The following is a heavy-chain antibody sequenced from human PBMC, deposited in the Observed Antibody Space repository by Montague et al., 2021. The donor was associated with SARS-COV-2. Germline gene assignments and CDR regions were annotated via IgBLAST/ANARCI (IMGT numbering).Heavy chain of an antibody. D-gene: IGHD3-10*01. CDR1: GGSFSGYY. V-gene: IGHV4-34*01. J-gene: IGHJ6*03. CDR3: ARLRDGVVPSPILGVGPYYSYYFMDV. Sequence: SEILSLTCAVYGGSFSGYYWNWIRQPPGKGLEWIGEINHGGSTNYNPSLKSRLTISTDPSKNQFSLKLTSVAAADTAVYYCARLRDGVVPSPILGVGPYYSYYFMDVWGKGTTATVSS. CDR2: INHGGST.